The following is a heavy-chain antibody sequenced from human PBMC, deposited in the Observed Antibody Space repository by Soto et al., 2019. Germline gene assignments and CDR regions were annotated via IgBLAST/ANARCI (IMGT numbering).Heavy chain of an antibody. CDR2: ISWNSGSI. J-gene: IGHJ6*02. CDR1: GFTFDDYA. Sequence: EVQLVESGGGLVQPGRSLRLSCAASGFTFDDYAMHWVRQAPGKGLEWVSGISWNSGSIGYADSVKGRFTISRDNAKNSLYLQMNSLRAEDTALYYCAKDMGRGPLDYYYYYGMDVWGQGTTVTVSS. V-gene: IGHV3-9*01. CDR3: AKDMGRGPLDYYYYYGMDV. D-gene: IGHD3-10*01.